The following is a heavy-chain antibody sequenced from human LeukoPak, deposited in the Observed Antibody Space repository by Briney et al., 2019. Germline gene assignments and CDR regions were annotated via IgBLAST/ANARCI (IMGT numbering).Heavy chain of an antibody. CDR2: IGSGSAGT. CDR3: ARPGVPVAGTCGFDP. Sequence: GGSLRLSCAGSGFSFSAYAMSWVRPAPGKGLEWVSAIGSGSAGTHYADSVKGRFTIYRDDSKNTLYLQMNSLRAEDTAVYYCARPGVPVAGTCGFDPWGQGTLVTVSS. V-gene: IGHV3-23*01. D-gene: IGHD6-13*01. J-gene: IGHJ5*02. CDR1: GFSFSAYA.